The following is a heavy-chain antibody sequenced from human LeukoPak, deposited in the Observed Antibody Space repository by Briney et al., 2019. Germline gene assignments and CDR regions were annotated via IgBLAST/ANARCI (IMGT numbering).Heavy chain of an antibody. CDR2: IYYSGST. V-gene: IGHV4-59*12. CDR1: GGSISSYY. J-gene: IGHJ6*02. Sequence: PSETLSLTCTVSGGSISSYYWSWIRQPPGKGLEWIGYIYYSGSTNYNPSLKSRVTISLDTSKNQFSLKLSSVTAADTAVYYCARDRHKEYGMDVWGQGTTVTVSS. CDR3: ARDRHKEYGMDV.